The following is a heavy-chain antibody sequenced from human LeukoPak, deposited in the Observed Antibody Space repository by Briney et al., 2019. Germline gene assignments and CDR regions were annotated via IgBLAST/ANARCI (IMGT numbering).Heavy chain of an antibody. Sequence: GRSLRLSCAASGFTFSSYAMHWVRQAPGKGLEWVAVISYDGSNKYYADSVKGRFTISRDNSKNTLYLQMNSLRAEDTAVYYRARADGDYGYWGQGTLVTVSS. CDR3: ARADGDYGY. CDR1: GFTFSSYA. D-gene: IGHD4-17*01. V-gene: IGHV3-30*04. CDR2: ISYDGSNK. J-gene: IGHJ4*02.